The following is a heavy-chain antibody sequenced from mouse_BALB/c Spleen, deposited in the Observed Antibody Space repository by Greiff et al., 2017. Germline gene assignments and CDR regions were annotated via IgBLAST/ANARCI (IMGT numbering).Heavy chain of an antibody. CDR3: TRDGNYYFDY. J-gene: IGHJ2*01. CDR2: IYPGSGST. V-gene: IGHV1S22*01. CDR1: GYTFTSYW. D-gene: IGHD2-1*01. Sequence: LQQPGSELVRPGASVKLPCKASGYTFTSYWMHWVKQRPGQGLEWIGNIYPGSGSTNYDEKFKSKATLTVDTSSSTAYMQLSSLTSEDSAVYYCTRDGNYYFDYWGQGTTLTVSS.